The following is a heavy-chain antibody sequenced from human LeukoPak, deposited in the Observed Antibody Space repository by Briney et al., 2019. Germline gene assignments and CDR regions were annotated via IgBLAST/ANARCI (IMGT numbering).Heavy chain of an antibody. CDR3: ARHRDYGDYGNWFDP. J-gene: IGHJ5*02. V-gene: IGHV4-59*08. CDR1: GGSISSYY. Sequence: SETLSLTCTVSGGSISSYYWSWIRQPPGKGLEWIGYIYYSGSTNYNPSLKSRVTISVDTSKNQFSLKLSSVTAADTAVYYCARHRDYGDYGNWFDPWGQGTLVTVSS. CDR2: IYYSGST. D-gene: IGHD4-17*01.